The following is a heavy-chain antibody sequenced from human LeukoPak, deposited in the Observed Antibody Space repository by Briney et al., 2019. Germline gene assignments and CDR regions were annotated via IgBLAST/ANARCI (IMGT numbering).Heavy chain of an antibody. CDR1: GFTFADYG. V-gene: IGHV3-20*04. CDR3: ARDRVGVTTSAAPYCNFFL. J-gene: IGHJ2*01. Sequence: PGGSLRLSCAASGFTFADYGMSWVRHAPGKGLEWVSGINWNGGNTDYADSVKGRFTISRDNAKNSLFLHMNSRRVEDTDFYYCARDRVGVTTSAAPYCNFFLWGRGTLVTVSS. CDR2: INWNGGNT. D-gene: IGHD2-21*02.